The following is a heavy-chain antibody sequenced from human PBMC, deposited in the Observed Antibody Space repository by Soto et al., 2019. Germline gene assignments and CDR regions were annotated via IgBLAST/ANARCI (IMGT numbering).Heavy chain of an antibody. D-gene: IGHD3-9*01. CDR3: ARLISYDILTGYYNDY. CDR1: GGSISSYY. V-gene: IGHV4-59*08. J-gene: IGHJ4*02. Sequence: PSETLSLTCTVSGGSISSYYWSWIRQPPGKGLEWIGYIYYSGSTNYNPSLKSRVTISVDTSKNQFSLKLSSVTAADTAVYYCARLISYDILTGYYNDYWGQGTLVTVSS. CDR2: IYYSGST.